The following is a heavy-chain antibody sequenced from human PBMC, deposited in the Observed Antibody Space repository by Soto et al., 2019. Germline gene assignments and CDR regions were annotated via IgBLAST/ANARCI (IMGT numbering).Heavy chain of an antibody. CDR2: IFHSGHT. CDR1: GGSISSGTYS. CDR3: VRDGDYYDSAGYLTI. D-gene: IGHD3-22*01. J-gene: IGHJ3*02. Sequence: QLQLQESGSGLVKPSQTLSLTCAVSGGSISSGTYSWSWIRQPPGEGLEWIGYIFHSGHTYYNPSFKSRVTISIDTSKNQFSLKLSSVTAADTAVYYCVRDGDYYDSAGYLTIWGQGTMVTVSS. V-gene: IGHV4-30-2*01.